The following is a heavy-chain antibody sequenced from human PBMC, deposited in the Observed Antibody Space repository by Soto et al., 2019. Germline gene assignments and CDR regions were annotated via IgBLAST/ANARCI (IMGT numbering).Heavy chain of an antibody. CDR2: IYYNGIT. D-gene: IGHD3-22*01. CDR1: GGSISNHY. V-gene: IGHV4-59*11. Sequence: SETLSLTCTVSGGSISNHYWSWIRQPPGNELEWIAYIYYNGITNYNPSLKSRVTISVDTSKNQFSLTLTSVTAADTAVYYCARGRRYYYDNTGPFYFEHWGQGTLVIVSS. CDR3: ARGRRYYYDNTGPFYFEH. J-gene: IGHJ4*02.